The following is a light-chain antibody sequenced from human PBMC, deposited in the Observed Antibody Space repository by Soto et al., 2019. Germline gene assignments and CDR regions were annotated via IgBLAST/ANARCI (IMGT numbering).Light chain of an antibody. Sequence: QSVLTQPPSASVTPGQRVTISCSGSSSNIGRNYVYWYQQLPGTAPKLLIYRNNQRPSGVPDRFSGSKSGTSASLAISGLRSEDEAGYYCAAWDDSLSGVVFGGGTKLTVL. V-gene: IGLV1-47*01. CDR3: AAWDDSLSGVV. CDR2: RNN. J-gene: IGLJ2*01. CDR1: SSNIGRNY.